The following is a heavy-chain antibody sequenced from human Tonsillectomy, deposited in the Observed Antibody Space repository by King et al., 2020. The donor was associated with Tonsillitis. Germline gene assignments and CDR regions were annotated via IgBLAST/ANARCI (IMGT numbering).Heavy chain of an antibody. Sequence: QLQESGPGLVKPSETLSLTCKVSGGSISSSSYFWDWIRQPPGKGREWIGSIYYSGSTYYNPSLKSRVTISVDTSKNQFSLKLSSVTAADTAVYYCARRATGIVVVPATRDAFDIGGQGTMVTVSS. V-gene: IGHV4-39*01. CDR3: ARRATGIVVVPATRDAFDI. D-gene: IGHD2-2*01. CDR1: GGSISSSSYF. CDR2: IYYSGST. J-gene: IGHJ3*02.